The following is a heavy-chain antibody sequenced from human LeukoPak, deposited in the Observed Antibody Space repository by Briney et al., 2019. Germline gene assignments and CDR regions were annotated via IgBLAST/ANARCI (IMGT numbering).Heavy chain of an antibody. CDR1: GFTFSNYV. D-gene: IGHD2-15*01. Sequence: TGGSLRLSCAASGFTFSNYVMHWVRQAPGKGLEWVAVIFYDGTNKYYTDSVKGRFTISRDNSKNTLDVQMNSLRAEDTAVYYCAKAPLGRCTGVICYYFDCWGQGTLVTVSS. CDR3: AKAPLGRCTGVICYYFDC. V-gene: IGHV3-30*19. J-gene: IGHJ4*02. CDR2: IFYDGTNK.